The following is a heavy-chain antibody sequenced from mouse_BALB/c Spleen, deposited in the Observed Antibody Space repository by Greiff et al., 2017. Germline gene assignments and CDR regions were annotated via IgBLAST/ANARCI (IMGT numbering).Heavy chain of an antibody. Sequence: DVKLVESGGGLVKPGGSLKLSCAASGFTFSSYAMSWVRQSPEKRLEWVAEISSGGSYTYYPDTVTGRFTISRDNAKNTLYLEMSSLRSEDTAMYYCARSITTVVAPPFAYWGQGTLVTVSA. CDR1: GFTFSSYA. D-gene: IGHD1-1*01. CDR3: ARSITTVVAPPFAY. V-gene: IGHV5-9-4*01. J-gene: IGHJ3*01. CDR2: ISSGGSYT.